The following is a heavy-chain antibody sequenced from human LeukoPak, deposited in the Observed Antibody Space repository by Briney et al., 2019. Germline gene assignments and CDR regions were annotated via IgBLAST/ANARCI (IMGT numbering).Heavy chain of an antibody. CDR1: GYTFTGYY. CDR3: ATDPRWSYNWFDP. V-gene: IGHV1-2*02. CDR2: INPNSGGT. Sequence: ASVKVSCKASGYTFTGYYMHWVRQAPGQGLEWMGWINPNSGGTNYAQKLQGRVTMTRDTSISTAYMELSRLRSDDTAVYYCATDPRWSYNWFDPWGQGTLVTVSS. D-gene: IGHD3-10*01. J-gene: IGHJ5*02.